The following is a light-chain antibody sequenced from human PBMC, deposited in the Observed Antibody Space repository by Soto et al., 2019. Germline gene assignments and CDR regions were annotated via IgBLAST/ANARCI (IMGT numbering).Light chain of an antibody. CDR2: AAS. CDR1: QGLSSW. V-gene: IGKV1-12*01. J-gene: IGKJ4*01. CDR3: QQAHNFPRT. Sequence: DVQMTQSPSSVSASVGDRVTITCRASQGLSSWLAWYQQKPEKAPKLLIYAASGLQSGVPSRFGGSGSGTYFTLTIISLQPEDFATYYCQQAHNFPRTFGGGTKVEIK.